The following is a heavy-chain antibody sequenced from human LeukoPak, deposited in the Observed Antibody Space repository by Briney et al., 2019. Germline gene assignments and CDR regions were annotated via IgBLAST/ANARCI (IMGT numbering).Heavy chain of an antibody. D-gene: IGHD5-24*01. CDR2: IYYSGST. CDR3: ARGAEMATIYHYYYYMDV. V-gene: IGHV4-61*05. J-gene: IGHJ6*03. Sequence: SETLSLTCTVSGGSISSSSYYWGWIRQPPGKGLEWIGYIYYSGSTNYNPSLKSRVTISVDTSKNQFSLKLSSVTAADTAVYYCARGAEMATIYHYYYYMDVWGKGTTVTVSS. CDR1: GGSISSSSYY.